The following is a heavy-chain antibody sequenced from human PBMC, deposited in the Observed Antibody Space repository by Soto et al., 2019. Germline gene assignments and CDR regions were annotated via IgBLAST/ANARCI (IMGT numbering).Heavy chain of an antibody. V-gene: IGHV5-10-1*01. J-gene: IGHJ4*02. Sequence: GESLKISCKGSGYSFTSYWISWVRQMPGKGLEWMGRIDPSDSYTNYSPSFQGHVTISADKSISTAYLQWSSLKASDTAMYYCASWPDDYSGYPWRDYWGQGTLVTVSS. CDR1: GYSFTSYW. D-gene: IGHD5-12*01. CDR3: ASWPDDYSGYPWRDY. CDR2: IDPSDSYT.